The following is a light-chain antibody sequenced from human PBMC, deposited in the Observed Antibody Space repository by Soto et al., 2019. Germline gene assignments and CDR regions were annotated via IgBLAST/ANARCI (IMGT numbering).Light chain of an antibody. J-gene: IGKJ1*01. V-gene: IGKV3-20*01. CDR3: QQSYSTSWT. Sequence: EIVLTQSPGTLSLSPGERATLSCGASQTVTSNYLAWYQQKPGQAPRLLIYGASSRATGIPDRFSGSGSGTDFTLTISSLQPEDFATYYCQQSYSTSWTFGQGTKVDIK. CDR2: GAS. CDR1: QTVTSNY.